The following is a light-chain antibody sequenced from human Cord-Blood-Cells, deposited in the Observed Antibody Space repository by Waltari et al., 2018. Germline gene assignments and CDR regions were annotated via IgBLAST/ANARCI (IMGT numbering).Light chain of an antibody. V-gene: IGLV3-21*02. CDR1: NIGRKR. CDR2: DDS. CDR3: QVWDSSSDHPV. J-gene: IGLJ1*01. Sequence: SYVLTQPPSVSVAPGQPARITCGGNNIGRKRVPWYQQKPGQAPVLVVYDDSDRPSGIPERFSGSNSGNTATLTISRVEAGDEADYYCQVWDSSSDHPVFGTGTKVTVL.